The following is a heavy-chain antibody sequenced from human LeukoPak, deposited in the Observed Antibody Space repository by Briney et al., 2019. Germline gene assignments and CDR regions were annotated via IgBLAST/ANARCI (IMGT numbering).Heavy chain of an antibody. V-gene: IGHV4-59*01. CDR1: GGSSSRYY. D-gene: IGHD1-26*01. CDR2: IHYSGST. Sequence: PADTLALTCTVAGGSSSRYYWTWIRHPPGKGPEWIGYIHYSGSTKYNSSLKSRVTISVDTSNNQFSLKLTSVTAADTAVYYCASKAIAGATDDAFDIWGQGAMVTVSS. J-gene: IGHJ3*02. CDR3: ASKAIAGATDDAFDI.